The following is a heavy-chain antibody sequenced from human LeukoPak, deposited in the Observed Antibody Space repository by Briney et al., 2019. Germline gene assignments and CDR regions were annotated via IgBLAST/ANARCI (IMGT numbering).Heavy chain of an antibody. CDR3: ARHYGDTYFDGMDV. CDR2: IIPIFGAA. Sequence: SVRVSCKASGGTFSSYAISWVRQAPGQGLEWMGGIIPIFGAANYAQKFQGRVTITADESTSTAYMELSSLRSEDTAVYYCARHYGDTYFDGMDVWGKGTTVTVSS. CDR1: GGTFSSYA. J-gene: IGHJ6*04. V-gene: IGHV1-69*01. D-gene: IGHD4-17*01.